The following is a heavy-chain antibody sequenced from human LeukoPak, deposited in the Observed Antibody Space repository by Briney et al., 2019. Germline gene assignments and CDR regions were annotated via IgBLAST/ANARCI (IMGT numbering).Heavy chain of an antibody. D-gene: IGHD1-7*01. J-gene: IGHJ6*03. Sequence: SETLSLTCAVYGGSFSGYYWSWIRQPPGKGLEWIGYIYYSGSTNYNPSLKSRVTISVDTSKNQFSLKLSSVTAADTAVYYCASVTGTIYYYMDVWGKGTTVTVSS. CDR3: ASVTGTIYYYMDV. CDR1: GGSFSGYY. CDR2: IYYSGST. V-gene: IGHV4-59*01.